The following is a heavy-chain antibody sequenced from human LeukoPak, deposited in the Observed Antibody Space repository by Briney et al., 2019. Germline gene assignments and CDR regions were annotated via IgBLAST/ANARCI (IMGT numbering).Heavy chain of an antibody. CDR2: IYYSGST. CDR3: ARRGYSYGPFDY. D-gene: IGHD5-18*01. J-gene: IGHJ4*02. V-gene: IGHV4-59*08. CDR1: GGSISSYY. Sequence: SETLSLTCTVSGGSISSYYWSWLRQPPGKGLEWIGYIYYSGSTNYNPSLKSRVTISVDTSKNQFSLKLSSVTAADTAVYYCARRGYSYGPFDYWGQGTLVTVSS.